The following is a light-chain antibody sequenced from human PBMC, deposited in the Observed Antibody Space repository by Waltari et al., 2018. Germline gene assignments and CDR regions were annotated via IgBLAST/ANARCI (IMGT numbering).Light chain of an antibody. CDR3: QQYYSAPLT. CDR2: WAS. J-gene: IGKJ4*01. CDR1: QSVLSSSNNKNY. V-gene: IGKV4-1*01. Sequence: DIVMTQSPDSLAVSLGERATINCKSSQSVLSSSNNKNYLVWYKQKPGQPPKLLVYWASTRESGVPDRFSGSGSGTDFTLTISSLQAEDVAVYYCQQYYSAPLTFGGGTKVEIK.